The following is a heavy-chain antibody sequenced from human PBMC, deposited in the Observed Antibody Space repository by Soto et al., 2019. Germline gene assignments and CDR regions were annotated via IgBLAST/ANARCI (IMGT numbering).Heavy chain of an antibody. Sequence: SVKVSCKASGVTFSCNAISWARQSPGQGLEWMGGIIPIFGTANYAQKFQGRVTITADESTSTAYMELNSLRAEDTALYYCAKDMCGDSLDSYGVCYYYGMDVWGQGTTVTVSS. V-gene: IGHV1-69*13. CDR2: IIPIFGTA. J-gene: IGHJ6*02. D-gene: IGHD5-18*01. CDR1: GVTFSCNA. CDR3: AKDMCGDSLDSYGVCYYYGMDV.